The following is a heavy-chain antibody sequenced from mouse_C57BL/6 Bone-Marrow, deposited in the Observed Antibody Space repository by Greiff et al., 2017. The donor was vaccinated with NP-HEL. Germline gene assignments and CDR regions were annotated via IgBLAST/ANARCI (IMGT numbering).Heavy chain of an antibody. J-gene: IGHJ1*03. D-gene: IGHD4-1*01. V-gene: IGHV1-82*01. CDR1: GYAFSSSW. CDR2: IYPGDGDT. Sequence: QVQLQQSGPELVKPGASVKISCKASGYAFSSSWMNWVKQRPGKGLEWIGRIYPGDGDTNYNGKFKGKATLTADKSSSTAYMQLSSLTSEDSAVYYCARYGNWDVGYFDVWGTGTTVTVSS. CDR3: ARYGNWDVGYFDV.